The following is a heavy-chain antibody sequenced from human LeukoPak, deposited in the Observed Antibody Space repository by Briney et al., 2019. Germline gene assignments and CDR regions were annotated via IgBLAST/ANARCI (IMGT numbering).Heavy chain of an antibody. J-gene: IGHJ3*02. Sequence: PSETLSLTCTVSGGSISSSSYYWGWIRQPPGKGLEWIGSIYYSGSTYYNPSLKSRVTISVDTSKNQFSLKLGSVTAADTAVYYCARVVSSGYYYDAFDIWGQGTMVTVSS. CDR1: GGSISSSSYY. CDR2: IYYSGST. D-gene: IGHD3-22*01. CDR3: ARVVSSGYYYDAFDI. V-gene: IGHV4-39*07.